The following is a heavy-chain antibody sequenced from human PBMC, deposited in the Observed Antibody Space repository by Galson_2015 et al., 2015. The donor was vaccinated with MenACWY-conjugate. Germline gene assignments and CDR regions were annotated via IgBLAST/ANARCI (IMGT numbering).Heavy chain of an antibody. Sequence: SETLSLTCTVSGGSISSNNYYWGWIRQPPGKGLEWIGHIYYSGTTYYSPSLKSRVTISVDTSKNQFSLTLSSVTAADTAVYFCARRTSNLNWFDPWGQGTLVTVSS. D-gene: IGHD1-14*01. CDR2: IYYSGTT. J-gene: IGHJ5*02. CDR1: GGSISSNNYY. V-gene: IGHV4-39*01. CDR3: ARRTSNLNWFDP.